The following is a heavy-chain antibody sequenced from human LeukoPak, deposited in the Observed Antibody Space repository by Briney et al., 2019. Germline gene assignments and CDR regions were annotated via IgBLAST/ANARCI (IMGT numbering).Heavy chain of an antibody. V-gene: IGHV4-4*07. Sequence: SETLSLTCTVSGGSISSYYWSWIRQPAGKGLEWIGRIYTSGSTNYNPSLKSRVTISVDTSKNQFSLKLSSVTAADTAVYYCARESSYSGSYRLSYWGQGTLVTVSS. J-gene: IGHJ4*02. CDR2: IYTSGST. D-gene: IGHD1-26*01. CDR1: GGSISSYY. CDR3: ARESSYSGSYRLSY.